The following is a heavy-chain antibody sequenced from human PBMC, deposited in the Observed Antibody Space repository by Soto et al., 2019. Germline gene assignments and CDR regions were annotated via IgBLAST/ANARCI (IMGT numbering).Heavy chain of an antibody. V-gene: IGHV4-31*03. CDR1: GGSMRSGSYY. J-gene: IGHJ5*02. Sequence: PSEPLSLTCSVSGGSMRSGSYYWTWIRQHPGKGLEWVAYISNSGNTYYNPSLETRLTISLDTSKNLFSLSLTSVTAADTALYYCARGSFSSSSSWFDPWGQGTLVTSP. CDR3: ARGSFSSSSSWFDP. D-gene: IGHD6-6*01. CDR2: ISNSGNT.